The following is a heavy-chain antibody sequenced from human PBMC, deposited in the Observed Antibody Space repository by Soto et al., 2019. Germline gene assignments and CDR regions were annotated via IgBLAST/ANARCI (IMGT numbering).Heavy chain of an antibody. J-gene: IGHJ6*02. V-gene: IGHV3-30*18. D-gene: IGHD6-13*01. CDR1: GFTFSSYG. CDR2: ISYDGSNK. CDR3: AKDLLFLSGKAAGPYGMDV. Sequence: QVQLVESGGGVVQPGRSLRLSCVASGFTFSSYGMHWVRQAPGKGLEWVAVISYDGSNKYYADSVKGRFTISRDNSKNTLYLQMNSLRAEDTAVYYCAKDLLFLSGKAAGPYGMDVWGQGTTVTVSS.